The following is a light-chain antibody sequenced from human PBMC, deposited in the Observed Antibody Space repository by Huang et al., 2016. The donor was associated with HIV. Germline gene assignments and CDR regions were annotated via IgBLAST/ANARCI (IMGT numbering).Light chain of an antibody. V-gene: IGKV4-1*01. CDR2: WAS. Sequence: DIVMTQSPDSLAVSLGERATINCKSSQSILYSSTDKSYLAWYHQKPGQPPKLLIYWASTRESGVPDRFSGSGSGTDFTLTISSLQAEDVAVYYCQQYYSSPFTFGLGTKVDIK. CDR3: QQYYSSPFT. J-gene: IGKJ3*01. CDR1: QSILYSSTDKSY.